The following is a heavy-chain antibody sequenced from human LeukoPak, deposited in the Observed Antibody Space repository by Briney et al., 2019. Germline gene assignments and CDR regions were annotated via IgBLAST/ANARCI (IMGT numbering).Heavy chain of an antibody. CDR3: ARGGSSSQKEYFDY. J-gene: IGHJ4*02. V-gene: IGHV3-33*01. CDR1: GFTFSSYG. Sequence: GGSLRLSCAASGFTFSSYGMHWVRQAPGKGLEWVAVIWYDGSNKYYADSVKGRFTISRDNSKNTLYLQMNGLRAEDTAVYYCARGGSSSQKEYFDYWGQGTLVTVSS. CDR2: IWYDGSNK. D-gene: IGHD6-13*01.